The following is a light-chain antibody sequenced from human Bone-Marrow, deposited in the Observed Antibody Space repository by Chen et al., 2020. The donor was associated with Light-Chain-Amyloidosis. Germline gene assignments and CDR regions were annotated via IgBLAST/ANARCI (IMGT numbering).Light chain of an antibody. CDR1: QSVNAN. V-gene: IGKV3-15*01. Sequence: EIVMTQSPATLSVSPGERASLSCRASQSVNANLAWYQQKAGQAPRLLIYGASTRAIGVPARFSGSGSGKEFTLTISSLQSEDFAVYYCQQYNDWPPRYTFGQGTKLEIK. J-gene: IGKJ2*01. CDR2: GAS. CDR3: QQYNDWPPRYT.